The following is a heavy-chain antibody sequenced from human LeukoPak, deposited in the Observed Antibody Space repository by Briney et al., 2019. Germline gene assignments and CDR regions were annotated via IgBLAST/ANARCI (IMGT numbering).Heavy chain of an antibody. J-gene: IGHJ3*02. V-gene: IGHV4-28*03. CDR2: IYYSGRT. Sequence: SDTLSLTCAVSGHSISSSNWWGWIRQPPGKGLEWIGYIYYSGRTNYNPSLKSRVTISVDTSKNQFSLKLSSVTAADTAVYYCARAEPYYDILTGYSTRGFDIWGQGTMVTVSS. CDR1: GHSISSSNW. D-gene: IGHD3-9*01. CDR3: ARAEPYYDILTGYSTRGFDI.